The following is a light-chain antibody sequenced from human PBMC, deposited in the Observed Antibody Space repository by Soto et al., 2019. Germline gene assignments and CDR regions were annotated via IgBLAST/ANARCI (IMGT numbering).Light chain of an antibody. CDR2: DVG. V-gene: IGLV2-11*01. J-gene: IGLJ3*02. CDR1: SSDVGGYNY. Sequence: QSALTQPRSVSASPGQSVTISCTGTSSDVGGYNYVSWYQQYPGKAPKLMIYDVGQRPSGVPDRFSGSKSGNTASLTISGLQAEDEADYYCCSYAGSYTYWVFGGGTQLTVL. CDR3: CSYAGSYTYWV.